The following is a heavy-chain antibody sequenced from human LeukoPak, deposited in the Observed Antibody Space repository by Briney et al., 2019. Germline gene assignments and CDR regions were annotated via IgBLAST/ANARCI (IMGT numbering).Heavy chain of an antibody. CDR1: GFPFSSHG. Sequence: GGPLRLPCAAPGFPFSSHGMLWVPHTPARAVEWVAVVASDGGGKFYADSVEGRFAVSRDNSKNTVYLQMNSLRDEDTALYYCAKEGRWGEWYFDFWGRGTLVTVSS. CDR3: AKEGRWGEWYFDF. J-gene: IGHJ2*01. D-gene: IGHD1-26*01. CDR2: VASDGGGK. V-gene: IGHV3-30*18.